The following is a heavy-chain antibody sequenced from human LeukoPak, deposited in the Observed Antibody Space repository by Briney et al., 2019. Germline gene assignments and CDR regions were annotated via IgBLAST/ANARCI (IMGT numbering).Heavy chain of an antibody. D-gene: IGHD3-22*01. CDR2: INHSGST. CDR3: ARDHYYDSSGYSYRRRLTNAFDI. Sequence: SETLSLTCAVYGGSFSGYYWSWIRQPPGKGLEWIGEINHSGSTNYNPSLKSRVTTSVDTSKNQFSLKLSSVTAADTAVYYCARDHYYDSSGYSYRRRLTNAFDIWGQGTMVTVSS. V-gene: IGHV4-34*01. CDR1: GGSFSGYY. J-gene: IGHJ3*02.